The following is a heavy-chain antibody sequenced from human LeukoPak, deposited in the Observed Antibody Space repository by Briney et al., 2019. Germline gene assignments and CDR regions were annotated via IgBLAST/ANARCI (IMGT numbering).Heavy chain of an antibody. CDR2: IRYDGSNK. V-gene: IGHV3-30*02. Sequence: GGSLRLSCAASGFTFSSYGMHWVRQAPGKGLEWVAFIRYDGSNKYYADSVKGRFTISRDNSKNTLYLQMNSLKTEDTAVYYCTTDDYYDSSGYHTLGDCWGQGTLVTVSS. CDR3: TTDDYYDSSGYHTLGDC. D-gene: IGHD3-22*01. J-gene: IGHJ4*02. CDR1: GFTFSSYG.